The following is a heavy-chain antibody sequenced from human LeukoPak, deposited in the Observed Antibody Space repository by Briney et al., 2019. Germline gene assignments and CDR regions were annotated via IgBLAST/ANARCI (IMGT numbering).Heavy chain of an antibody. Sequence: GGSLRLSFAASGFTFDDYGMSWVRQAPGKGLEWVSGINWNGGSTGYADSVKGRFTISRDNAKNSLYLQLNSLRAEDTALYYCAREGEYYDSKPSFFDYWGQGTLVTVSS. CDR3: AREGEYYDSKPSFFDY. J-gene: IGHJ4*02. CDR1: GFTFDDYG. D-gene: IGHD3-22*01. CDR2: INWNGGST. V-gene: IGHV3-20*03.